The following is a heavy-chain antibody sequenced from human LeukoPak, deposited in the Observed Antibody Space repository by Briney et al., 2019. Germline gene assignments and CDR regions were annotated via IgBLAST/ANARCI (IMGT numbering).Heavy chain of an antibody. CDR2: ISGSGGST. CDR3: ARTAREADV. V-gene: IGHV3-23*01. CDR1: GFTFSSYA. J-gene: IGHJ6*02. D-gene: IGHD2-21*02. Sequence: GGSLRLSCAASGFTFSSYAMSWVRQAPGRGLEWVSTISGSGGSTYYADSVKGRFTISRDNAKNSLYLQMNSLRAEDTAVYYCARTAREADVRGQGTTVTVSS.